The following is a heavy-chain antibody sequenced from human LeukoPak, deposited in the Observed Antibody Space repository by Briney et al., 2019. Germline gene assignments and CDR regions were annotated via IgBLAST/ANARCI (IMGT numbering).Heavy chain of an antibody. D-gene: IGHD3-10*01. CDR2: IYPNSGGT. V-gene: IGHV1-2*02. Sequence: ASLKVSSKASVYTFTPYYMHCVRQAPRQRREWMGWIYPNSGGTNDAQKLQGRVTMTRDTSLSTAYMELSRLTSDDTAVYYCAREPYGSGSFRTEYYYMDVWGKGTTVTISS. J-gene: IGHJ6*03. CDR3: AREPYGSGSFRTEYYYMDV. CDR1: VYTFTPYY.